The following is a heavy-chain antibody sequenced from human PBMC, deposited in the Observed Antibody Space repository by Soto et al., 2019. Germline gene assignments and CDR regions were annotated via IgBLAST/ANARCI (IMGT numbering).Heavy chain of an antibody. CDR2: IYYSGST. D-gene: IGHD2-8*01. Sequence: SETLSLTCSVSGDSINSDDYYWGWIRQPPGKGLEWIGYIYYSGSTYYNPSLKSRVTISVDTSKNQFSLKLSSVTAADTAVYYCARANDVYCTNGVCQTLWFDPWGQGTLVTVSS. CDR1: GDSINSDDYY. V-gene: IGHV4-30-4*08. CDR3: ARANDVYCTNGVCQTLWFDP. J-gene: IGHJ5*02.